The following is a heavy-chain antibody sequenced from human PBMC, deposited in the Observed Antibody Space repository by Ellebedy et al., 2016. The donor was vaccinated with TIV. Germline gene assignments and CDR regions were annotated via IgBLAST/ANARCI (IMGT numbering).Heavy chain of an antibody. Sequence: GGSLRLSCAASGFAFSNYNMNWVRQAPGKGLEWVANIEEDGSQKYYVDSVKGRFTISRDNAKNSLYLQMNSLRAEDTAVYYCAREFEDYYFDFWGRGTLVTVSS. J-gene: IGHJ2*01. D-gene: IGHD4-11*01. CDR2: IEEDGSQK. V-gene: IGHV3-7*01. CDR3: AREFEDYYFDF. CDR1: GFAFSNYN.